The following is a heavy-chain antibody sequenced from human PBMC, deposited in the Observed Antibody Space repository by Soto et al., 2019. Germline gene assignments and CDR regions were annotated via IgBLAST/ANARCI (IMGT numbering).Heavy chain of an antibody. CDR1: GGSVSSGSYY. V-gene: IGHV4-61*01. Sequence: QVQLQESGPGLVKPSETLSLTCTVSGGSVSSGSYYWSWIRQPPGKGLEWIGHIYYSGSTNYNPSLKSRVTISVDTAKNQFSLKLNSVTTADTAVYYCARMFEALEFWGQGTMVTVSS. J-gene: IGHJ3*01. CDR2: IYYSGST. CDR3: ARMFEALEF. D-gene: IGHD3-10*02.